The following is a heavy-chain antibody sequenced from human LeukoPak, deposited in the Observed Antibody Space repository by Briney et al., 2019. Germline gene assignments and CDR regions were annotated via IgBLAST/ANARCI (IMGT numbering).Heavy chain of an antibody. CDR2: INHSGST. Sequence: SETLSPTCAVYGGSFSGYYWSWIRQPPGKGLEWIGEINHSGSTNYNPSLKSRVTISVDTSKNQFSLKLSSVTAADTAVYYCARGRRGANIVVVPAARGWFDPWGQGTLVTVSS. CDR3: ARGRRGANIVVVPAARGWFDP. CDR1: GGSFSGYY. D-gene: IGHD2-2*01. V-gene: IGHV4-34*01. J-gene: IGHJ5*02.